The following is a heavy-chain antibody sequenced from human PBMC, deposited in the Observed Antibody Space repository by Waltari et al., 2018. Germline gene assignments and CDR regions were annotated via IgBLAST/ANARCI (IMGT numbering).Heavy chain of an antibody. J-gene: IGHJ4*02. CDR1: GYSFTSYW. CDR2: IYPGDSDT. V-gene: IGHV5-51*01. Sequence: EVQLVQSGAEVKKPGESLKISCTGSGYSFTSYWIRWVRQMPGKGLEWMGIIYPGDSDTRYSPSFQGQVTISADKSISTAYLQWSSLKASDTAMYYCASPVDRLRYFDWFVLWGQGTLVTVSS. D-gene: IGHD3-9*01. CDR3: ASPVDRLRYFDWFVL.